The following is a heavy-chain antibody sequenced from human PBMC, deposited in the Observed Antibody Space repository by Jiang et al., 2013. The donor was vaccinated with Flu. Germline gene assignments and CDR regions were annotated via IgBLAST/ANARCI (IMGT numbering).Heavy chain of an antibody. V-gene: IGHV1-3*01. Sequence: GAEVKKPGASVKVSCKASGYTFTSYAMHWVRQAPGQRLEWMGWINAGNGNTKYSQKFQGRVTITRDTSASTAYMELSSLRSEDTAVYYCARDMDHDFWSGYLNWFDPWGQGTLVTVSS. CDR2: INAGNGNT. D-gene: IGHD3-3*01. CDR1: GYTFTSYA. J-gene: IGHJ5*02. CDR3: ARDMDHDFWSGYLNWFDP.